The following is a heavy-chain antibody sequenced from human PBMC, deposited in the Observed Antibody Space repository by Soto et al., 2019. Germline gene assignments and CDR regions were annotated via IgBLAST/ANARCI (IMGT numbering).Heavy chain of an antibody. CDR3: ARGPSGDKVDY. J-gene: IGHJ4*02. D-gene: IGHD1-26*01. Sequence: QVQLQESGPGVVEPSQTLSLTCTVSGGSINNNGYFWSWIRQPPGSGLEWIGHIYNSGSTYSNPSLKXRXTXSXXTSKNQSSLKLSSVTAADTAVYYCARGPSGDKVDYWGQGTLVTVSS. CDR1: GGSINNNGYF. CDR2: IYNSGST. V-gene: IGHV4-30-4*01.